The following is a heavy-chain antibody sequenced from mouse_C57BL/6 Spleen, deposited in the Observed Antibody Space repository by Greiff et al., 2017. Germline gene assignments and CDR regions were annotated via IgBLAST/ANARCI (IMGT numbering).Heavy chain of an antibody. CDR3: AHYGSSFYAMDY. CDR2: INPSNGGT. D-gene: IGHD1-1*01. V-gene: IGHV1-53*01. J-gene: IGHJ4*01. Sequence: VQLQPPGTELVKPGASVKLSCKASGYTFTSYWMHWVKQRPGQGLEWIGNINPSNGGTNYNEKFKSKATLTVDKSSSTAYMQLSSLTSADSAVYYCAHYGSSFYAMDYWGQGTSVTVSS. CDR1: GYTFTSYW.